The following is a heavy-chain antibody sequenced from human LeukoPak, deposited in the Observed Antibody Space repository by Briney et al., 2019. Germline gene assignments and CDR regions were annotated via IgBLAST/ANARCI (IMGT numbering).Heavy chain of an antibody. Sequence: GRSLRLSCAASGFTFSSYSMNWVRQAPGKGLEWVSSISSSSSYIYYADSVKGRFTISRDNAKNSLYLQMNSLRAEDTAVYYCARATRAGTTNLDYWGQGTLVTVSS. D-gene: IGHD1-1*01. V-gene: IGHV3-21*01. CDR3: ARATRAGTTNLDY. J-gene: IGHJ4*02. CDR1: GFTFSSYS. CDR2: ISSSSSYI.